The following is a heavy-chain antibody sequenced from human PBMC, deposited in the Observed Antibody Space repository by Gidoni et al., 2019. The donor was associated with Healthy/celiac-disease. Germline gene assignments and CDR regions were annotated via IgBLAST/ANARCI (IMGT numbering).Heavy chain of an antibody. CDR2: INHSGST. V-gene: IGHV4-34*01. J-gene: IGHJ3*02. CDR1: GGSFSGYY. D-gene: IGHD3-16*02. CDR3: ARAGGYVWGSYRYYLKAFDI. Sequence: QVQLQQWGAGLLKPSETLSLTCAVYGGSFSGYYWSWIRQPPGKGLEWIGEINHSGSTNYNPSLKSRVTISVDTSKNQFSLKLSSVTAADTAVYYCARAGGYVWGSYRYYLKAFDIWGQGTMVTVSS.